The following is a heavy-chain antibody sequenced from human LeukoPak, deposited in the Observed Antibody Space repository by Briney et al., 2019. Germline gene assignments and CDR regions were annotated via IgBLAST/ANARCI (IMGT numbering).Heavy chain of an antibody. D-gene: IGHD4-17*01. CDR2: INPNSGGT. J-gene: IGHJ3*02. V-gene: IGHV1-2*02. CDR3: ARERPYGDYEGKNAFDI. CDR1: GYTFTGYY. Sequence: ASVKVSCKASGYTFTGYYMHWVRQAPGQGLEWMGGINPNSGGTNYAQKFHGRVTMTRYTYISTAYMELSRLRSDDTAVYYCARERPYGDYEGKNAFDIWGQGTMVTVSS.